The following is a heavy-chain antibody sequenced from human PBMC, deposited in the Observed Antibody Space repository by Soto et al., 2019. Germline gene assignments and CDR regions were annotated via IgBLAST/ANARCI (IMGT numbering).Heavy chain of an antibody. CDR2: IYYSGSA. V-gene: IGHV4-61*01. Sequence: QVQLQESGPGLVKPSETLSLTCTVSGDSVTSVSDYWSWIRQPPGKGLAWIGYIYYSGSADYHPSLRSRVSISIDTSKNQFSLKLTSVTAADTAVYYCARGVGFGYYYFHMDLWGQGTTVTVSS. D-gene: IGHD3-10*01. J-gene: IGHJ6*02. CDR1: GDSVTSVSDY. CDR3: ARGVGFGYYYFHMDL.